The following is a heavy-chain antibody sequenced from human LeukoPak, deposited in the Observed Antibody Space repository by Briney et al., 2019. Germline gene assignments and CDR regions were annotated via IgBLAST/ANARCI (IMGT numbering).Heavy chain of an antibody. V-gene: IGHV3-23*01. CDR1: GFTCSSYA. J-gene: IGHJ4*02. Sequence: SGGSLILXCAASGFTCSSYAMSWVRRAPGKGLESVSSISGSGGSTYYAVSVKGRFTISRDNSKNTLYLQMNSLRAEDTAVYYCAKLNSGGSCYSCAFDYWGQGTLVTVSS. CDR3: AKLNSGGSCYSCAFDY. D-gene: IGHD2-15*01. CDR2: ISGSGGST.